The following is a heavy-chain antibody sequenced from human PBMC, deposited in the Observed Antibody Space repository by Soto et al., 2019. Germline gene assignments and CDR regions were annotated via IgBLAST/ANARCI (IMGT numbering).Heavy chain of an antibody. CDR2: INPNSGGT. J-gene: IGHJ3*02. D-gene: IGHD5-12*01. CDR3: ARDQGYSGYGNAFDI. CDR1: GYTFTGYY. Sequence: QVQLVQSGAEVKKPGASVKVSCKASGYTFTGYYMHWVRQAPGQGLEWMGWINPNSGGTNYAQKFQGWVTMTRDTSISTAYMELSRLRSDDTAVYYCARDQGYSGYGNAFDIWGQGTMVTVSS. V-gene: IGHV1-2*04.